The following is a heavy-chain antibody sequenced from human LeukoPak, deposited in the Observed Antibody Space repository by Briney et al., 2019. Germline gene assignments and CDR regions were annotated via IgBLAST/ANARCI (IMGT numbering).Heavy chain of an antibody. V-gene: IGHV1-46*01. CDR2: INPSGGST. J-gene: IGHJ4*02. CDR1: GYTFTSYY. D-gene: IGHD3-16*01. CDR3: ARPDYGYAIFDY. Sequence: ASVKVSCKASGYTFTSYYMHWVRQAPGQGLEWMGIINPSGGSTTYAQKFQGRVTMTRDTSTSTVYLELSSLRSEDTAVYYCARPDYGYAIFDYWGQGTLVTVSS.